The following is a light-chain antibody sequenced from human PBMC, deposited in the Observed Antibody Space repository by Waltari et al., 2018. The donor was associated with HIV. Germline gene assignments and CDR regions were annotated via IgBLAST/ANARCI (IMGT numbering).Light chain of an antibody. CDR2: EVS. V-gene: IGLV2-14*01. J-gene: IGLJ2*01. CDR1: TSYIGAYNY. Sequence: QSALTQPASVSGSPGQSIAISCTGSTSYIGAYNYVSSFQQHPGKAPKLIIFEVSNRPSGVSNRFSGSKSGNTASLTISGLQAEDEADYYCSTYTGRGTDTVLFAGGTKLTVL. CDR3: STYTGRGTDTVL.